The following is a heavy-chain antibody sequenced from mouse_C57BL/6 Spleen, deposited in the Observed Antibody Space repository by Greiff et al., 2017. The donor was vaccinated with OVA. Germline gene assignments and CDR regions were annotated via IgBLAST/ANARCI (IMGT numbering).Heavy chain of an antibody. CDR3: ARLGFPDYSGSSDEDY. V-gene: IGHV5-17*01. CDR1: GFTFSDYG. J-gene: IGHJ2*01. Sequence: EVQLVESGGGLVKPGGSLKLSCAASGFTFSDYGMHWVRQAPEKGLEWVAYISSGSSTIYYADTVKGRFTISRDNAKNTLFLQMTSLRSEDTAMYYSARLGFPDYSGSSDEDYWGQGTTLTVSS. CDR2: ISSGSSTI. D-gene: IGHD1-1*01.